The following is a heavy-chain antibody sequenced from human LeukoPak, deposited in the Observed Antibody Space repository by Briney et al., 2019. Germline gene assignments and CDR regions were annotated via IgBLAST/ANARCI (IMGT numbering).Heavy chain of an antibody. CDR1: GFTFNSFG. J-gene: IGHJ4*02. V-gene: IGHV3-30*18. Sequence: GGSLRLSCAASGFTFNSFGMHWVRQAPGKGLEWVAVISYDGSNKYFADSVKGRFTISRDNSKNTLYLQMNSLRAEDTAVYYCAKERVRVAVALNFDYWGQGTLVTVSS. CDR2: ISYDGSNK. CDR3: AKERVRVAVALNFDY. D-gene: IGHD6-19*01.